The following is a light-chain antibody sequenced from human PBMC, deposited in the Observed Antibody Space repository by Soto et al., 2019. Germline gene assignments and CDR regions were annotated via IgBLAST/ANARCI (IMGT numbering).Light chain of an antibody. J-gene: IGKJ2*01. CDR2: DTS. V-gene: IGKV3-20*01. CDR1: QSVSSSY. CDR3: QQSGSSPRT. Sequence: EIVLTQSPGTLSLSPGERATLSCRASQSVSSSYLAWYQQKPGQAPRLLIYDTSNRATGIPDRFSGSGSGTDFTLTISRLEPEDFAVYYCQQSGSSPRTFGQGTKLEIK.